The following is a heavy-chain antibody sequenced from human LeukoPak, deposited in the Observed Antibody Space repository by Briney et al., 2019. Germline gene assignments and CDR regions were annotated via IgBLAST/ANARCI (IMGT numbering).Heavy chain of an antibody. Sequence: ASVKVSCKASRYTFTGYYMHWVRQAPGQGLEWMGWINPNSGGTNYAQKLQGSVTMTKDTSISTAYMELSRLRSDDTAVYYCARARIVVVPAAISPTRHYYYYYMDVWGKGTTVTVSS. V-gene: IGHV1-2*02. D-gene: IGHD2-2*02. CDR3: ARARIVVVPAAISPTRHYYYYYMDV. J-gene: IGHJ6*03. CDR1: RYTFTGYY. CDR2: INPNSGGT.